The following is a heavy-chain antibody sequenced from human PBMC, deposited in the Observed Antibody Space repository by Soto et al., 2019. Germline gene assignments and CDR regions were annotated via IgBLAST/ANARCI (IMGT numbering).Heavy chain of an antibody. CDR2: INPNSGGT. V-gene: IGHV1-2*04. D-gene: IGHD3-22*01. Sequence: ASVKVSCKASGYTFTGYYMHWVRQAPGQGLEWMGWINPNSGGTNYAQKFQDWVTMTRDTSISTAYMELSRLRSDDTTVYYCARDRVKYYYDSSGYRGFYGMDVWGQGTTVTVSS. CDR3: ARDRVKYYYDSSGYRGFYGMDV. J-gene: IGHJ6*02. CDR1: GYTFTGYY.